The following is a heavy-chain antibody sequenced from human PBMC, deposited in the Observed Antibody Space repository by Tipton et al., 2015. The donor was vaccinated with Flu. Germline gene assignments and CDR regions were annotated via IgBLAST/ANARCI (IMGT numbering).Heavy chain of an antibody. Sequence: TLSLTCTVSSGSIRSTDYFCAWIRQPPGKRLELIGSIYPSGTTYYNPSLKSRVTISVDTSKSQFSLKLRSVTPEDTAVYYCARLSYYDVDLKNFYFDYWGQGALVTVSS. J-gene: IGHJ4*02. CDR2: IYPSGTT. V-gene: IGHV4-39*01. D-gene: IGHD3-10*02. CDR3: ARLSYYDVDLKNFYFDY. CDR1: SGSIRSTDYF.